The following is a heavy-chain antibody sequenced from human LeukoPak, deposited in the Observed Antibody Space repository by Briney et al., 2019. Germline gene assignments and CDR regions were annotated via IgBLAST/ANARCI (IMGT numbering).Heavy chain of an antibody. D-gene: IGHD3-10*01. Sequence: PGESLRLSCAASGFTFSTYWVSWVRQAPGKGVEGVANIKQDGTEKFYVDSVKGRFTISRDNAKNSLYIQMNSLRVEDTAVYYCAKVAKYYYGPETYYFFDHWGQGTPVTASS. CDR3: AKVAKYYYGPETYYFFDH. CDR1: GFTFSTYW. CDR2: IKQDGTEK. J-gene: IGHJ4*02. V-gene: IGHV3-7*01.